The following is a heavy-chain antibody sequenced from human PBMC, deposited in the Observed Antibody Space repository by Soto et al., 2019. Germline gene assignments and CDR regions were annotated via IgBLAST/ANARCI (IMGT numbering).Heavy chain of an antibody. CDR2: ISSSSSTI. Sequence: GGSLRLSCAASGFTFSTYSMNWVRQAPGKGLEWVSYISSSSSTIFYTDSVKGRFTISRDNAKNSLYLQMNSLRAEDTAVYYCARDCSSTSCYPYYYYGMDGWGQGTTVTVSS. V-gene: IGHV3-48*01. D-gene: IGHD2-2*01. CDR3: ARDCSSTSCYPYYYYGMDG. CDR1: GFTFSTYS. J-gene: IGHJ6*02.